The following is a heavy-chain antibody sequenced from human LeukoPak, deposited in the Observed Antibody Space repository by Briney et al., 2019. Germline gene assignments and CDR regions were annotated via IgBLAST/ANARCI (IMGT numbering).Heavy chain of an antibody. CDR3: ASEPINYDSWFDP. V-gene: IGHV4-61*01. CDR1: GGSISSSSISSYY. J-gene: IGHJ5*02. D-gene: IGHD3-3*01. Sequence: KPSETLSLTCTVSGGSISSSSISSYYWSWIRQPPGKGLEWIGNINYSGSTNYNPSLRSRVTISVDTSKNQFSLSLNSVTAADTAVYYCASEPINYDSWFDPWGQRTLVTVSS. CDR2: INYSGST.